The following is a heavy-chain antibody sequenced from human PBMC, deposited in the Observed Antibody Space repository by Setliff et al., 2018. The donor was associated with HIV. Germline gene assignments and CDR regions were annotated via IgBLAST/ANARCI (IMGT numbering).Heavy chain of an antibody. CDR1: GYTFTSYD. J-gene: IGHJ6*02. Sequence: ASVKVSCKASGYTFTSYDINWVRQATGQGLEWMGWMNPNSGNTGYAQKFQGRVTMTRNTSISTAYMELSSLRSEDTAVYYCARGPPRDTLTGYYKWGRETYYYYYGMDVWGQGTTVTVSS. CDR3: ARGPPRDTLTGYYKWGRETYYYYYGMDV. D-gene: IGHD3-9*01. V-gene: IGHV1-8*02. CDR2: MNPNSGNT.